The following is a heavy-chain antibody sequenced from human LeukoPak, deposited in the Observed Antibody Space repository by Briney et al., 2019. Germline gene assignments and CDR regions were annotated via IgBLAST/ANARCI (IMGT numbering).Heavy chain of an antibody. V-gene: IGHV4-34*01. Sequence: SETLSLTCAVYGGSFSGYYWSWIRQPPGKGLEWIGEINHSGSTNYNPSLKSRVTISVDTSKNQFSLKLSSVTAADTAVYYCARPMFTTTDAFDIWGQGTMVTVSS. J-gene: IGHJ3*02. D-gene: IGHD3-22*01. CDR3: ARPMFTTTDAFDI. CDR2: INHSGST. CDR1: GGSFSGYY.